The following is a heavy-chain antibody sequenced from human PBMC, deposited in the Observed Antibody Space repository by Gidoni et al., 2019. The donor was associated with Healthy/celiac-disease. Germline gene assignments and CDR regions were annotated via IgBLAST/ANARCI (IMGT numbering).Heavy chain of an antibody. V-gene: IGHV5-51*01. J-gene: IGHJ4*02. CDR1: GSSFTSYW. Sequence: EVQLVQSGAEVKKPGESLKISCKGSGSSFTSYWIGWVRQMHGKGLELMGIIYPGDSDTRYSPSFQGQVTISADKSISTAYLQWSSLKASDTAMYYCVRGSGWTSPHNDYWGQGTLVTVSS. CDR3: VRGSGWTSPHNDY. CDR2: IYPGDSDT. D-gene: IGHD6-19*01.